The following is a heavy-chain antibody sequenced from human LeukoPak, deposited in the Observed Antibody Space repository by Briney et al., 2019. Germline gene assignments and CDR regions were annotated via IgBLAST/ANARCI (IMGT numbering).Heavy chain of an antibody. CDR2: IIPIFGTA. D-gene: IGHD3-9*01. V-gene: IGHV1-69*05. J-gene: IGHJ4*02. CDR1: GGTFSSYA. CDR3: ARDESGLTGYYSY. Sequence: ASVKVSCKASGGTFSSYAISRVRQAPGQGLEWMGGIIPIFGTANYAQKFQGRVTITTDESTSTAYMELGSLRSEDTAVYYCARDESGLTGYYSYWGQGTLVTVCS.